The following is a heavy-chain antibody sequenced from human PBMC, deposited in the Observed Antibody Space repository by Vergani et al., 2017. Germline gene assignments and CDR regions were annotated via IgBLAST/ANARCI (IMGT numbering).Heavy chain of an antibody. CDR3: ARVRGSKGSSSPFFDY. J-gene: IGHJ4*02. CDR1: GFTLGDYA. CDR2: IWSKPYGGTT. V-gene: IGHV3-49*04. Sequence: EVHLVESGGGLVQPGRSLRLSCSGSGFTLGDYAMTWVRQAPGKGLEWVAFIWSKPYGGTTEYAASVKGRFTISRDDSKSIAYLQMSSLKAEDTAVYYCARVRGSKGSSSPFFDYWGQGTLVTVSS. D-gene: IGHD6-6*01.